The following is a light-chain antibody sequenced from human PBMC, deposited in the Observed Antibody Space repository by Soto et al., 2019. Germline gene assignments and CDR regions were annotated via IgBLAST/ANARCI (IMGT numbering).Light chain of an antibody. CDR3: QNYNGPPWT. Sequence: DIQLTQSPAFLSASVGDRVTITCRASQGINNYLTWYQQKPGRGPKLLIYAASTLQSGVPSRFRGSASGTDFTLTITGLQPDDFATYYCQNYNGPPWTFGQGTKVDIK. CDR2: AAS. V-gene: IGKV1-27*01. CDR1: QGINNY. J-gene: IGKJ1*01.